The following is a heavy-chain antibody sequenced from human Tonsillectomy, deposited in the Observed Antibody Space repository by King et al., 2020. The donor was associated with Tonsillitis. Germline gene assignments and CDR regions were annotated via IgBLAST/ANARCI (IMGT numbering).Heavy chain of an antibody. CDR3: ARDLSSDFWSGYPNWFDP. J-gene: IGHJ5*02. CDR2: IYTSGST. D-gene: IGHD3-3*01. CDR1: GGSISSGSYY. V-gene: IGHV4-61*02. Sequence: QLQESGPGLVTPSKTLSLTCTVSGGSISSGSYYWSWIRQPAGKGLEWIGRIYTSGSTNYNPSLKSRVTMSVDTSKNQFSLKLSSVTAADTAVYYCARDLSSDFWSGYPNWFDPWGQGTLVTVSS.